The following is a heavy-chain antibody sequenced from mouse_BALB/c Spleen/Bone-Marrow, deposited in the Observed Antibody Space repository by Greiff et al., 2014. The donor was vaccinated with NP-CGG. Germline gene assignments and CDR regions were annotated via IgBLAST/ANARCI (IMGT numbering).Heavy chain of an antibody. CDR2: INPYNEGS. CDR3: ARERDYGDYFDY. D-gene: IGHD1-1*02. Sequence: EVKLVESGPELVKPGASVEMSCKASGYTFTRYVIHWARQKPGQGLDWIGYINPYNEGSKYNEKFKGEATLTSDKSSHTAYMELSSLTSDDSAVYYCARERDYGDYFDYWGQGTTLTVSS. J-gene: IGHJ2*01. CDR1: GYTFTRYV. V-gene: IGHV1-14*01.